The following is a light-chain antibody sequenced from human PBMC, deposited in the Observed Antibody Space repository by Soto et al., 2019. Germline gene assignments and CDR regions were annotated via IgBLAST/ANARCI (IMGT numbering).Light chain of an antibody. CDR1: QSVSSTS. Sequence: DIVLTQSPGTLSFSPGERATLSCRASQSVSSTSFAWYQQKPGQAPRLLIYGASNRATGSPARFSGSGSATDFTPTISRLEPEDFAVYYCQQYDGSPPWTFGLGTKVEFK. CDR3: QQYDGSPPWT. J-gene: IGKJ1*01. CDR2: GAS. V-gene: IGKV3-20*01.